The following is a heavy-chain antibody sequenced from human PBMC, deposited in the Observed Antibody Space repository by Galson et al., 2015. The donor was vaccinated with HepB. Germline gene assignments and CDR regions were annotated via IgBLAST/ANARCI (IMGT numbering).Heavy chain of an antibody. J-gene: IGHJ4*02. CDR2: IYYSGST. Sequence: SEPLSLTCTVSGGSISSYYWSWIRQPPGKGLEWIGYIYYSGSTNYNPSLKSRVTISVDTSKNQFSLKLSSVTAADTAVYYCARAANYGSGLDYWGQGTLVTVSS. CDR1: GGSISSYY. V-gene: IGHV4-59*08. D-gene: IGHD3-10*01. CDR3: ARAANYGSGLDY.